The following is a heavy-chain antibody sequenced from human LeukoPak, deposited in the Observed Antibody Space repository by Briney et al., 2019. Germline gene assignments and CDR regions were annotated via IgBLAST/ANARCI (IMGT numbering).Heavy chain of an antibody. V-gene: IGHV3-23*01. J-gene: IGHJ4*02. CDR3: ARRGSGWSFDY. Sequence: GGSLRLSCAASGFTFSTYAMSWVRQAPGKGLEWVSAISVSGITIFYTDPVKGRFTTSRDNSKNTLYLQMNSLRAEDTAVYYCARRGSGWSFDYWGQGTLVTVSS. D-gene: IGHD6-19*01. CDR2: ISVSGITI. CDR1: GFTFSTYA.